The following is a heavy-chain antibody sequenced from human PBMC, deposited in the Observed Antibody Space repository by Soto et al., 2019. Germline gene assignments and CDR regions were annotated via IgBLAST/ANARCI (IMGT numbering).Heavy chain of an antibody. CDR3: ARGGITFCGVVIMGPHFDY. Sequence: SETLSLTCTVSGGSISSGDYYWSWIRQPPGKGLEWIGYIYYSGSTYYNPSLKRRVTISVDTSKNQFSLKLSSVTAADTAVYYCARGGITFCGVVIMGPHFDYWGQGTLVTVSS. CDR1: GGSISSGDYY. D-gene: IGHD3-3*01. CDR2: IYYSGST. V-gene: IGHV4-30-4*01. J-gene: IGHJ4*02.